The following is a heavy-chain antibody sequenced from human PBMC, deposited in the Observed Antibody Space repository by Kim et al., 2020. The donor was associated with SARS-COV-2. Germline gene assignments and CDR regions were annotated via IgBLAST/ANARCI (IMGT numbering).Heavy chain of an antibody. V-gene: IGHV3-30*02. CDR3: AKDRGRGANLFDY. J-gene: IGHJ4*02. Sequence: YDDSVKGRFTISSDNFNNTLYLQMNNLRAEDTAVYYCAKDRGRGANLFDYWGQRPLVTVSS. D-gene: IGHD2-15*01.